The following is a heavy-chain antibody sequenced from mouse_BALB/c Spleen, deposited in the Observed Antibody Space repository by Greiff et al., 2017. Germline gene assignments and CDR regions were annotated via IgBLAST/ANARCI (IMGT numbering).Heavy chain of an antibody. V-gene: IGHV5-12-2*01. Sequence: EVKLMESGGGLVQPGGSLKLSCAASGFTFSSYTMSWVRQTPEKRLEWVAYISNGGGSTYYPDTVKGRFTISRDNAKNTLYLQMSSLKSEDTAMYYCARHEGLRRFPFAYWGQGTLVTVSA. CDR3: ARHEGLRRFPFAY. J-gene: IGHJ3*01. CDR2: ISNGGGST. D-gene: IGHD2-2*01. CDR1: GFTFSSYT.